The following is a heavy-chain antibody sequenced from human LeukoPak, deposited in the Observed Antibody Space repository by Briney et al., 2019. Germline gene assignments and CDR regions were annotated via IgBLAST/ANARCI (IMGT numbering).Heavy chain of an antibody. CDR3: ARVGPGWDY. V-gene: IGHV1-18*01. J-gene: IGHJ4*02. CDR2: ISAYNGST. D-gene: IGHD6-19*01. Sequence: GASVKVSCKASGYTFTSYGISWVRRAPRQEREGMGWISAYNGSTNYAQKLQGRVTMTTDTSTSTAYMELRSLRSDDTAVYYCARVGPGWDYWGQGTLVTVSS. CDR1: GYTFTSYG.